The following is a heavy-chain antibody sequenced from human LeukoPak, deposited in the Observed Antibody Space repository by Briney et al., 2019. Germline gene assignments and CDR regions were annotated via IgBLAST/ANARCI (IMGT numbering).Heavy chain of an antibody. Sequence: GGSLRLSCAASGFTFSSYSMNWVRQAPGKGLEWVANIKKDGSEKYYLDSVKGRFTISRDNAKNALYLQMNSLRAEDTAVYYCARRFCSSTTCYASWFDPWGQGTLVTVSS. CDR1: GFTFSSYS. D-gene: IGHD2-2*01. J-gene: IGHJ5*02. CDR3: ARRFCSSTTCYASWFDP. CDR2: IKKDGSEK. V-gene: IGHV3-7*01.